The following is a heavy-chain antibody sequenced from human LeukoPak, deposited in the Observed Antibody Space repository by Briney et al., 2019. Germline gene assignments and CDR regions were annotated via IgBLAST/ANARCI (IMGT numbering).Heavy chain of an antibody. CDR1: GGTFSSYA. CDR3: ARDPNTIFGIWGAFDI. J-gene: IGHJ3*02. CDR2: IIPIFGTA. D-gene: IGHD3-3*01. Sequence: ASVKVSCKASGGTFSSYAISWVRQAPGQGLEWMGGIIPIFGTANYAQKFQGRVTITADESTSTAYMELSSLRSEDTAVYYCARDPNTIFGIWGAFDIWGQGTMVTVSS. V-gene: IGHV1-69*13.